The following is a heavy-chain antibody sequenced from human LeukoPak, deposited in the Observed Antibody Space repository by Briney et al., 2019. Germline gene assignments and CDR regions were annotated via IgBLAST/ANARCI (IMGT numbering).Heavy chain of an antibody. D-gene: IGHD1-26*01. CDR3: AREFDGSASGAGY. V-gene: IGHV3-11*04. CDR2: ISSSGLI. CDR1: GFTFSDYY. J-gene: IGHJ4*02. Sequence: ETGGSLRLSCAASGFTFSDYYMSWIRQAPGKGLEWVSYISSSGLIYYGDSVKGRFTVSRDNAKRSLYLQMNSLRADDTAVYYCAREFDGSASGAGYWGQGTLVTVSS.